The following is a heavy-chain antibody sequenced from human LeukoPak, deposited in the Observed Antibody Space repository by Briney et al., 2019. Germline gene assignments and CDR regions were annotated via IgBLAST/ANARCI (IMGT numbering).Heavy chain of an antibody. CDR2: IKQDGSEK. J-gene: IGHJ4*02. V-gene: IGHV3-7*01. D-gene: IGHD1-14*01. Sequence: GGSLRLSCAASGFTFSDCWMSWVRHAPGKGLEWVANIKQDGSEKYYVGSVKGRFTISRDNAKNSLYLQMNSLRAEDTAVYYCARDSGIRGSYYFDSWGQGTLVTVSS. CDR3: ARDSGIRGSYYFDS. CDR1: GFTFSDCW.